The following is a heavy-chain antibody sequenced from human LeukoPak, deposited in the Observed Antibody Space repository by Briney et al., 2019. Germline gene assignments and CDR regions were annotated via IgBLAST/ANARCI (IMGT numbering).Heavy chain of an antibody. D-gene: IGHD1-26*01. CDR2: IDTAGNT. CDR1: GFTFSSYD. V-gene: IGHV3-13*04. Sequence: GGSLRLSCAASGFTFSSYDMHWVRQATGKGLEWVSTIDTAGNTFYPGSVRGRFTISRENAKNSLYLQMNNVRAGDTAVYYCASSYTAGGATSYFDYWGQGALVTVSS. J-gene: IGHJ4*02. CDR3: ASSYTAGGATSYFDY.